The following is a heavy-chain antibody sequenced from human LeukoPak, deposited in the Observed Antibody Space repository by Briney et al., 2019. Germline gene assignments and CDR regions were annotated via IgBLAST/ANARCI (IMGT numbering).Heavy chain of an antibody. CDR3: ARPLDYGDSRGFDY. CDR2: IYPGDSDT. Sequence: GESLKISCKGSGYSFTSYWIGWVRQMPGKGLEWMVIIYPGDSDTRYSPSFQRQVTISADKSIRTAYLQWRSLKASDTAMYYCARPLDYGDSRGFDYWGQGTLVTVSS. CDR1: GYSFTSYW. V-gene: IGHV5-51*01. D-gene: IGHD4-17*01. J-gene: IGHJ4*02.